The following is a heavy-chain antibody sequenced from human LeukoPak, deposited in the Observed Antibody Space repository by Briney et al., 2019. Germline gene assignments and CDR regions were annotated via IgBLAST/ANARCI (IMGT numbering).Heavy chain of an antibody. CDR3: ARNRGWYATDV. CDR2: THPSESS. J-gene: IGHJ6*02. Sequence: PSETLSLTCDVSGGSITTNKWWSWVRQPPGQGLEWIGETHPSESSNYNPSLKSRLSISIDKSKNQFSLHLSSVTAADTAVYYCARNRGWYATDVWGQGAAVTVSS. CDR1: GGSITTNKW. V-gene: IGHV4-4*02. D-gene: IGHD6-19*01.